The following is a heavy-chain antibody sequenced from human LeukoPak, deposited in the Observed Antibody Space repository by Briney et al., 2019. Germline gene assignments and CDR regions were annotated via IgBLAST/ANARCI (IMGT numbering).Heavy chain of an antibody. CDR1: GFTLSSYA. Sequence: GGSLRLSCAASGFTLSSYAMSWVRQAPGKGLEWVSAISGSGGSIYYADSVKGRFTISRDNSKNTLYLQMNSLRAEDTALYYCAKAAEDIVVVPATLFDYWGQGTLVTVSS. V-gene: IGHV3-23*01. CDR3: AKAAEDIVVVPATLFDY. J-gene: IGHJ4*02. CDR2: ISGSGGSI. D-gene: IGHD2-2*01.